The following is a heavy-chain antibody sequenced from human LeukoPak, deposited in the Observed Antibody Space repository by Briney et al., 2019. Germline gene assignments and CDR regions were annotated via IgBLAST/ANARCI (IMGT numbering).Heavy chain of an antibody. D-gene: IGHD3-22*01. V-gene: IGHV3-23*01. CDR1: GFTFSSYA. CDR3: AKGGYYYDSRGYYYPDAFDI. Sequence: PGGSLRLSCAASGFTFSSYAMSWVRQAPGKGLEGVSAISGSGGSTYYADSVKGRFTISRDNSKNTLYLQMNSLRAEDTAVYYCAKGGYYYDSRGYYYPDAFDIWGQGTMVTVSS. CDR2: ISGSGGST. J-gene: IGHJ3*02.